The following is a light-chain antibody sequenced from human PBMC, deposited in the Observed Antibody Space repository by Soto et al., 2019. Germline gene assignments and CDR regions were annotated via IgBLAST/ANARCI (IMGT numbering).Light chain of an antibody. V-gene: IGKV3D-20*02. CDR3: QQRET. J-gene: IGKJ1*01. Sequence: ELVMTQSPATLSVSPGERATLSCRASQSVTSNYLAWYQQKPGQAPRLLIYGVSSRATGVPDRFSGSGSGTDFTLTISRLEPEDFAVYYCQQRETFGQGTKVDIK. CDR1: QSVTSNY. CDR2: GVS.